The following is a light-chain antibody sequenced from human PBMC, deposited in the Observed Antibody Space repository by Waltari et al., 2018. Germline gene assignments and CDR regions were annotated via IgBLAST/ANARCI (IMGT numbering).Light chain of an antibody. CDR2: GAS. CDR1: QSLLYSSNNKNY. V-gene: IGKV4-1*01. J-gene: IGKJ3*01. Sequence: DIVMTQSPDSLAVSLGERATIDCRSSQSLLYSSNNKNYLAWYQQRPGQPPKLLFYGASSRESGVPDRFTAAGSGTQFTLTITSLQAEDVAVYYCQQYYDTPFTFGPGTKVDI. CDR3: QQYYDTPFT.